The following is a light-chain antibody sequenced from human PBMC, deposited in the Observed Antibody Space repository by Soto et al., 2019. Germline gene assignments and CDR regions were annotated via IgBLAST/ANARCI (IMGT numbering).Light chain of an antibody. CDR3: QQRSNRPRFT. Sequence: EIVLAPSPGTLSFSPGERATLSCRASQSFRSSYLAWYQQKPGQAPRLLIYDVSNRATGTPARFSGSGSGTDFTLSISSLEPEDFAVYYCQQRSNRPRFTFGPGTKVDIK. CDR2: DVS. J-gene: IGKJ3*01. CDR1: QSFRSSY. V-gene: IGKV3-11*01.